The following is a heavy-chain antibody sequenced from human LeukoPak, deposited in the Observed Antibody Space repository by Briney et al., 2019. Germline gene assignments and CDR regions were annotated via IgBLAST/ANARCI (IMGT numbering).Heavy chain of an antibody. V-gene: IGHV3-7*03. CDR2: IKEDGSER. J-gene: IGHJ6*02. CDR3: ARVGYSSGWPYYGMDV. D-gene: IGHD6-19*01. CDR1: AFIFSGHW. Sequence: GGSLRLSCEGSAFIFSGHWMNWVRQTPGKGLEWAASIKEDGSERQYVDSVKGRFSISRDNTKGSLFLQLNSLRAEDTAVYYCARVGYSSGWPYYGMDVWGQGTTVTVSS.